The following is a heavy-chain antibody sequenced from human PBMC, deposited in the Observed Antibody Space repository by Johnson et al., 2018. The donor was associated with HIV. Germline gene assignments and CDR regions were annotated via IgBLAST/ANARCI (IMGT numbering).Heavy chain of an antibody. CDR1: GFTFSSYA. CDR3: AKDRRQSSWELLDDAFDI. CDR2: MSYDGSSK. V-gene: IGHV3-30*04. J-gene: IGHJ3*02. Sequence: QEQLVESGGGLVQPGRSLRLSCAASGFTFSSYAMHWVRQAPGKGLEWVAVMSYDGSSKYYADSVKGRFTISRDNSKNTLYLQMNSLRAEDTAVYYCAKDRRQSSWELLDDAFDIWGQGTMVTVSS. D-gene: IGHD1-26*01.